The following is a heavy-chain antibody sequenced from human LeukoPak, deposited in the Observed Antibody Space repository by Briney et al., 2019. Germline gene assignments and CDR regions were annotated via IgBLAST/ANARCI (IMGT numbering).Heavy chain of an antibody. Sequence: GGSLRLSCAASGFSISHYYMTWVRQTPGKGLDWVSVIYTGGGTNYGDSVKGRFTISRDNSKNTLYLQMNSLRADDTAIYYCARGQAYCAADCYSDWGQGTLVTVSS. V-gene: IGHV3-66*01. J-gene: IGHJ4*02. CDR1: GFSISHYY. D-gene: IGHD2-21*02. CDR2: IYTGGGT. CDR3: ARGQAYCAADCYSD.